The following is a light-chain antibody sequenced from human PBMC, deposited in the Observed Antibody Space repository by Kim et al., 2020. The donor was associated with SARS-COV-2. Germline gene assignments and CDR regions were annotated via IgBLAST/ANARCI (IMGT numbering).Light chain of an antibody. V-gene: IGKV3-20*01. Sequence: EIVLTQYPGTLSLSPGERATLACRASQSVSGSFLAWYQQKPGQAPRLLIHAASSRATGISDRFVGSGSGTDFTLTISRLEPEDLSVYYCQQYCSTALTFGGGTKVYIK. J-gene: IGKJ4*01. CDR1: QSVSGSF. CDR2: AAS. CDR3: QQYCSTALT.